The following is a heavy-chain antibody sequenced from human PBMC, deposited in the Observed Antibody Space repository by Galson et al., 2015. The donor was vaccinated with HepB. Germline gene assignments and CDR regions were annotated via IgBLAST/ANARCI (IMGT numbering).Heavy chain of an antibody. CDR3: ARSPPMGFHDGNGMDV. Sequence: SVKVSCKASGYTFTSYAMNWVRQAPGQGLEWMGWINTNTGNPTYAQGFTGRFVFSLDTSVSTAYLQISSLKAEDTAVYYCARSPPMGFHDGNGMDVWGQGTTVTVSS. CDR1: GYTFTSYA. J-gene: IGHJ6*02. D-gene: IGHD1-26*01. V-gene: IGHV7-4-1*02. CDR2: INTNTGNP.